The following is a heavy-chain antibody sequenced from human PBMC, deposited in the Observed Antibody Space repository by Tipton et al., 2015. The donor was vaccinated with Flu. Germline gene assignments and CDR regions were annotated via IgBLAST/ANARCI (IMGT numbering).Heavy chain of an antibody. J-gene: IGHJ6*02. Sequence: SLRLSCAASGFTFSTYSMNWVRQAPGKGLEWVSSITRSSTYIYYADSMKGRFTISRDNAKNSLYLEMHSLRDEDTAVYYCTRDRRITTVGGIMSDGGRLDYYYGMDVWGQGTTVIVSS. CDR1: GFTFSTYS. V-gene: IGHV3-21*04. CDR3: TRDRRITTVGGIMSDGGRLDYYYGMDV. D-gene: IGHD3-3*01. CDR2: ITRSSTYI.